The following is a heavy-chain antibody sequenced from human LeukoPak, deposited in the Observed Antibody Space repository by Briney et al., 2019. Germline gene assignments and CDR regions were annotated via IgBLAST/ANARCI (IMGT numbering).Heavy chain of an antibody. CDR3: ASLRYCSGGSCDSGAFDI. J-gene: IGHJ3*02. D-gene: IGHD2-15*01. CDR2: IYPGDSDT. CDR1: GYSFTSYW. Sequence: GESLRVSCTGSGYSFTSYWIGWVRQMPGKGLEWMGIIYPGDSDTRYSPSFKGQVTISADKSISTAYLQWSSLKASDTAMYYCASLRYCSGGSCDSGAFDIWGQGTMVTVSS. V-gene: IGHV5-51*01.